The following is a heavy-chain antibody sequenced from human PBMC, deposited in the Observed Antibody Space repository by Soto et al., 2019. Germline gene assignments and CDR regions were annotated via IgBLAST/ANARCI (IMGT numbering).Heavy chain of an antibody. J-gene: IGHJ3*02. CDR2: INAGNGNT. CDR3: ARVRGKSPHYYDSSGYYPDAFDI. V-gene: IGHV1-3*01. D-gene: IGHD3-22*01. Sequence: GASVKVSCKASGYTFTSYAMHWVRQAPGQRLEWMGWINAGNGNTKYSQKFQGRVTITRDTSASTAYMELSSLRSEDTAVYYCARVRGKSPHYYDSSGYYPDAFDIWGQGTMVTV. CDR1: GYTFTSYA.